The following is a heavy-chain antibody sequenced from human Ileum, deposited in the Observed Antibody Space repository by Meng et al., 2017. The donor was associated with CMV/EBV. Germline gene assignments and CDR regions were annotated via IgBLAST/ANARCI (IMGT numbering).Heavy chain of an antibody. V-gene: IGHV4-34*01. D-gene: IGHD7-27*01. CDR1: ADSFTGYH. CDR3: VRGNWVSDF. CDR2: INYRGSI. J-gene: IGHJ4*02. Sequence: QVLLPQWGASVLKPSETLSLTHTVSADSFTGYHWTWIRQPPGKGPEWIGEINYRGSIHYNPSLESRVTISLDMSTNQLSLKLNSVTAADTAVYYCVRGNWVSDFWGQGTLVTVSS.